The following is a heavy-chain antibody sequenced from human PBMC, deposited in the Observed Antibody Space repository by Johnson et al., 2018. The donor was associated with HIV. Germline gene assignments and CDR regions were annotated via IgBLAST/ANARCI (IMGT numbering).Heavy chain of an antibody. CDR2: MWYDGSHL. CDR3: TRDRIQIWSYVGTFDT. CDR1: GFTFSSYA. D-gene: IGHD5-18*01. Sequence: QMQLVESGGGVVQPGRSLRLSCAASGFTFSSYAMHWVRQAPGKGLEWVAIMWYDGSHLGCADSVKDRFTISRDVSKNTVYLQMSSLKPEDTAVYYCTRDRIQIWSYVGTFDTWGPGALVTVSS. J-gene: IGHJ3*02. V-gene: IGHV3-30*04.